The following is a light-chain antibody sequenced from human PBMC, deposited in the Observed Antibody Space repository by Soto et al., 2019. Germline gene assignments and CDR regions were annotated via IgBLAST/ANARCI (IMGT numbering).Light chain of an antibody. CDR1: QGISSY. CDR2: AAS. CDR3: QQASSFPCT. J-gene: IGKJ3*01. Sequence: DVQMTQSPSFVSASVGDRVTITCRASQGISSYLAWYQQKPGKAPEFLIYAASSLQSGVPSRFSGSGSGTDFTLTISSLQPEDFATYFCQQASSFPCTFGPGTKVDIK. V-gene: IGKV1-12*01.